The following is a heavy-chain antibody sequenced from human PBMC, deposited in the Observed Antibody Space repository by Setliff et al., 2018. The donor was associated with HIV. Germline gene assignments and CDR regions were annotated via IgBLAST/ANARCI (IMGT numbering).Heavy chain of an antibody. CDR2: ISYDASNK. J-gene: IGHJ4*02. D-gene: IGHD1-1*01. Sequence: GGSLRLSCAASGFTFSAYWMSWIRQAPGKGLEWVAVISYDASNKYYADSMKGRFTISRDNAQNSLFLQMNSLIDEDTAVYYCARVWGDNSGQDYWGQGTLVTVSS. CDR1: GFTFSAYW. V-gene: IGHV3-30*03. CDR3: ARVWGDNSGQDY.